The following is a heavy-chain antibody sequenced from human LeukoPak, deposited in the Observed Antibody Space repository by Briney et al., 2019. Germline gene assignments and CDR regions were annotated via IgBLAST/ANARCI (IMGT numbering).Heavy chain of an antibody. J-gene: IGHJ6*03. D-gene: IGHD1-26*01. CDR3: ARASYSGSYNYYYMDV. V-gene: IGHV1-3*03. CDR2: INAGNGNT. Sequence: ASVKVSCKASGYTFTSYVIHWVRQAPGQRLEWMGWINAGNGNTKYSQEFQDRVTITRDTSASTVYMELSSLRSGDMAVYYCARASYSGSYNYYYMDVWGKGTTVTVSS. CDR1: GYTFTSYV.